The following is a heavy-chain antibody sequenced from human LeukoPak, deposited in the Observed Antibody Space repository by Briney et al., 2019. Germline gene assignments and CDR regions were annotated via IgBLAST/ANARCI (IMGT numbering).Heavy chain of an antibody. V-gene: IGHV1-69*13. Sequence: SVKVSCKASGGTFSSYAISWVRQAPGQGLEWMGGIIPIFGTANYAQKFQGRVTITADESTSTAYMELSSLRSEDTAVYYCEAILTGYYTTEDWGQGTLVTVSS. CDR1: GGTFSSYA. J-gene: IGHJ4*02. CDR2: IIPIFGTA. D-gene: IGHD3-9*01. CDR3: EAILTGYYTTED.